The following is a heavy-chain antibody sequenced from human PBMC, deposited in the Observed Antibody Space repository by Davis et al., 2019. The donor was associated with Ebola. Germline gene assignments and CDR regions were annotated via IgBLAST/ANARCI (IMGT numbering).Heavy chain of an antibody. Sequence: WESPKTPRQGPGYSLTSYWIGRGRQMPGQGPEWVGIIYPGDSDTRYSPSFQGQFTISADKSISTAYLQWSSLKASDTAMYYCARRGSTRFNWFDPWGQGTLVTVSS. D-gene: IGHD3-10*01. CDR3: ARRGSTRFNWFDP. J-gene: IGHJ5*02. V-gene: IGHV5-51*01. CDR2: IYPGDSDT. CDR1: GYSLTSYW.